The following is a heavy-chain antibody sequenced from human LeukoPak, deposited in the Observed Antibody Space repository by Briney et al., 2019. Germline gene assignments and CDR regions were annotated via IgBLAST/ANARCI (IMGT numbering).Heavy chain of an antibody. CDR3: AKDKPGLLWFGELLYPIPTFDY. J-gene: IGHJ4*02. Sequence: SGGSLRLSCAASGFTFSSYAMSWVRQAPGKGLEWVSVISGSGGSTYYADSVKGRFTISRDNSKNTLYLQMNSLRAEDTAVYYCAKDKPGLLWFGELLYPIPTFDYWGQGTLVTVSS. D-gene: IGHD3-10*01. CDR2: ISGSGGST. CDR1: GFTFSSYA. V-gene: IGHV3-23*01.